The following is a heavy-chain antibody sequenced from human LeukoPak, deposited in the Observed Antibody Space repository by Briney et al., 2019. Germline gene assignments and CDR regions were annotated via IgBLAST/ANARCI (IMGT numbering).Heavy chain of an antibody. Sequence: KTGGSLRLSCAASGFTFSSYSMNWVRQAPGKGLEWVSSISTSSSYIYCADSVKGRFTISRDNAKNSLYLQMNSLRAEDTAVYYCARDPTSVRGVDYFDYWGQGTLVTVSS. D-gene: IGHD3-10*01. J-gene: IGHJ4*02. V-gene: IGHV3-21*01. CDR1: GFTFSSYS. CDR3: ARDPTSVRGVDYFDY. CDR2: ISTSSSYI.